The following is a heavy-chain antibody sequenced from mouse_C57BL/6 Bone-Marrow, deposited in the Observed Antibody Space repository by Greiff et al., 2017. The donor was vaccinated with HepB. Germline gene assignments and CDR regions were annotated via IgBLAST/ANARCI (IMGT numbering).Heavy chain of an antibody. Sequence: VKVVESGAELARPGASVKLSCKASGYTFTSYGISWVKQRTGQGLEWIGEIYPRSGNTYYNEKFKGKATLTADKSSSTAYMELRSLTSEDSAVYFCAGRGYYYGSTWFAYWGQGTLVTVSA. J-gene: IGHJ3*01. CDR1: GYTFTSYG. CDR2: IYPRSGNT. V-gene: IGHV1-81*01. CDR3: AGRGYYYGSTWFAY. D-gene: IGHD1-1*01.